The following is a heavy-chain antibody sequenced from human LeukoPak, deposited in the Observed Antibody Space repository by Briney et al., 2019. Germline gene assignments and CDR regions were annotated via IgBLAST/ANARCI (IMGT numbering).Heavy chain of an antibody. J-gene: IGHJ4*02. CDR1: GYTFTSYG. CDR3: AITANYYDSSGYPDY. CDR2: ISAYNGNT. D-gene: IGHD3-22*01. Sequence: GASVKVSCKASGYTFTSYGISWVRQAPGQGLEWMGWISAYNGNTNYAQKLQGRVTMTTDTSTSTAYMELRSLRSDDTAVYYCAITANYYDSSGYPDYWGQGTLVTVSS. V-gene: IGHV1-18*01.